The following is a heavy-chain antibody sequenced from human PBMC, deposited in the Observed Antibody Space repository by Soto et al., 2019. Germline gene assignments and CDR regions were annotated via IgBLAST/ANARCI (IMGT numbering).Heavy chain of an antibody. CDR3: ARDTGGPYGGNSFLDY. J-gene: IGHJ4*02. CDR1: GGSISSGGYY. V-gene: IGHV4-31*03. D-gene: IGHD2-21*02. Sequence: QVQLQESGPGLVKPSQTLSLTCTVSGGSISSGGYYWSWIRQHPGKGLEWIGYIYYSGSTYYNPSLTSRVTISVDTSKNQFSLKLSSVTAADTAVYYCARDTGGPYGGNSFLDYWGQGTLVTVSS. CDR2: IYYSGST.